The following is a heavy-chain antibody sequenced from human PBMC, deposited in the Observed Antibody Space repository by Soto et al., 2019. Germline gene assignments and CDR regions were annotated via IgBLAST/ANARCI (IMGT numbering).Heavy chain of an antibody. V-gene: IGHV1-8*02. CDR2: MNANSGNT. Sequence: ASVKVSCKASGYTFTSYAMNWVRQATGQRLEWMGWMNANSGNTGYSQKFQGRIAMTRDTSASPAYMELSSLRSEDTAVYYCAREGVRGTDVWGKGTTVPVSP. CDR3: AREGVRGTDV. CDR1: GYTFTSYA. J-gene: IGHJ6*04. D-gene: IGHD3-16*01.